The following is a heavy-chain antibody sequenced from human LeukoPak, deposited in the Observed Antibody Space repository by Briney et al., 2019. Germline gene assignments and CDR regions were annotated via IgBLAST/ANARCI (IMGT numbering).Heavy chain of an antibody. Sequence: SSETLSLTSAVYGGSFSGYYWSWIRQPPGKGLEWIGEINHSGSTNYNPSLKSRVTISVDTSKNQFSLKLSSVTAADTAVYYCAREGWLQASDYWGQGTLVTVSS. CDR3: AREGWLQASDY. CDR2: INHSGST. J-gene: IGHJ4*02. CDR1: GGSFSGYY. D-gene: IGHD5-24*01. V-gene: IGHV4-34*01.